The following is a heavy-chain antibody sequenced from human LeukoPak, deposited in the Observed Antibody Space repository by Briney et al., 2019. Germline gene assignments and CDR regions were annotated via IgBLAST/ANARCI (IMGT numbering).Heavy chain of an antibody. CDR3: ARRWNYGRNYYIDV. CDR2: INDSGRT. J-gene: IGHJ6*03. D-gene: IGHD1-7*01. CDR1: GGSFSNYY. Sequence: SETLSLTCAVYGGSFSNYYRSWVRQTPGKGMEWIGEINDSGRTNYNPSLMSRVTVSVDTSKNQFSLRLTSVTATDTAVYYCARRWNYGRNYYIDVWGKGAAVSVSS. V-gene: IGHV4-34*01.